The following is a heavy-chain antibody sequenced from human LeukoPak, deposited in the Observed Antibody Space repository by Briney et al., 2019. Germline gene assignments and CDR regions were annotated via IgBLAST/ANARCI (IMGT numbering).Heavy chain of an antibody. D-gene: IGHD2-21*02. CDR1: GFTLGSYA. CDR2: ISVSGNT. J-gene: IGHJ6*03. Sequence: GGSLRLSCAASGFTLGSYAMSWVRQGPGKGLEWVSAISVSGNTYHADSVKGRFTISRDNSKNTLYLQMNSLRAEDTAVYYCAKPRRVTYYYYMDVWGKGTTVTVSS. CDR3: AKPRRVTYYYYMDV. V-gene: IGHV3-23*01.